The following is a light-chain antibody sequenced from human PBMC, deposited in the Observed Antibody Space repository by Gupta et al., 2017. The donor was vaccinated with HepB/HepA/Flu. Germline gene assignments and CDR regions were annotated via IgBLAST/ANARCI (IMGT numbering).Light chain of an antibody. Sequence: DIQMIQSPSSLSASVGDRVTITCQASQSIGKYLNWYQKKPGKPPNLLIYIASSLQTGVPSMFSGSGSGTDFTLTISSLQPEDFATYYCQQNSSTPSFGPGTKVDIK. V-gene: IGKV1-39*01. J-gene: IGKJ3*01. CDR3: QQNSSTPS. CDR2: IAS. CDR1: QSIGKY.